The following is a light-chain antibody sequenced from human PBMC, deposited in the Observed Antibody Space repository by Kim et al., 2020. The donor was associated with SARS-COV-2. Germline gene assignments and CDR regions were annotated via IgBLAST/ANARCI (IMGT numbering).Light chain of an antibody. CDR3: QQRSNWPLT. V-gene: IGKV3-11*01. CDR2: DAS. CDR1: QSVSSY. Sequence: LSPGDRATLSCRASQSVSSYLAWYQQKPGQAPRLLIYDASNRATGIPARFSGSGSGTDFTLTNSSLEPEDFAVYYCQQRSNWPLTFGGGTKVDIK. J-gene: IGKJ4*01.